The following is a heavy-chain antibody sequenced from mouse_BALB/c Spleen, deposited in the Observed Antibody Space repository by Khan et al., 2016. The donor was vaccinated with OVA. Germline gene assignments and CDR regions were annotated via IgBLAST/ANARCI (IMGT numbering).Heavy chain of an antibody. CDR2: ISTYSGST. D-gene: IGHD2-3*01. CDR1: GYTFTDYA. V-gene: IGHV1S137*01. CDR3: ARPAYDGYYDY. Sequence: QVQLQQSGPELVRPGVSVKISCKGSGYTFTDYAMYWVKQSHAKSLEWIGLISTYSGSTNYNQKFKGKVTMTVDKSSSAAYMELARLTSEGSAIYYCARPAYDGYYDYWGQGTTLTVSS. J-gene: IGHJ2*01.